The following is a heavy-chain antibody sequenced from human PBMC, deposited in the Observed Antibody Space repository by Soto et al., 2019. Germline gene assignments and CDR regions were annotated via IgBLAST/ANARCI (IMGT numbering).Heavy chain of an antibody. D-gene: IGHD6-19*01. CDR1: GGTFSSYT. J-gene: IGHJ3*02. CDR3: AREGVAGTRIDAFDI. CDR2: IIPILGIA. Sequence: SVKVSCKASGGTFSSYTISWVRQAPGQGLEWMGRIIPILGIANYAQKFQGRVTITADKSTSTAYMELSSLRSEDTAVYYCAREGVAGTRIDAFDIWGQGTMVTVSS. V-gene: IGHV1-69*04.